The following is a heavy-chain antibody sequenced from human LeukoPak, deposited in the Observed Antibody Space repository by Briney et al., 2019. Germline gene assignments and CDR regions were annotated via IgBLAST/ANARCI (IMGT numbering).Heavy chain of an antibody. CDR1: GYTFTSYD. CDR2: MNPNSGNT. J-gene: IGHJ5*02. V-gene: IGHV1-8*01. D-gene: IGHD6-13*01. Sequence: PEASVKVSCKASGYTFTSYDINWVRQATGQGLEWMGWMNPNSGNTGYAQKFQGRVTMTRNTSISTAYMELSSLRSEDTAVYYCARGRIAAAGWFDPWGQGTPVTVSS. CDR3: ARGRIAAAGWFDP.